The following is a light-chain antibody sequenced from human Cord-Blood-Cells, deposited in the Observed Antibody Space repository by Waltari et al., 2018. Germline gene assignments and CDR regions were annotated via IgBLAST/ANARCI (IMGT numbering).Light chain of an antibody. CDR3: QEYNSYST. CDR2: KAS. V-gene: IGKV1-5*03. CDR1: QSISSW. J-gene: IGKJ1*01. Sequence: DIQMTQSPSTLSASVGDRVTITCRASQSISSWLAWYQQKPGKAPKLLIYKASSLDSGVPSRFSGSGSGTKYTLTISSLQPYDFATYYCQEYNSYSTFGQGTKVEIK.